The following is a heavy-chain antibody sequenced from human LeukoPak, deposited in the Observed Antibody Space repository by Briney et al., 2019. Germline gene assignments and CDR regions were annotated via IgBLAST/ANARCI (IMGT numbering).Heavy chain of an antibody. D-gene: IGHD6-13*01. V-gene: IGHV1-69*13. Sequence: ASVKVSCKASGGTFSSYAISWVRQAPGQGLEWMGGIIPIFGTANYAQKFQGRVTITADESTSTAYMELSSLRSEDTAVYYCARGRQRLVERPAFDIWGQGTMVTVSS. CDR3: ARGRQRLVERPAFDI. J-gene: IGHJ3*02. CDR1: GGTFSSYA. CDR2: IIPIFGTA.